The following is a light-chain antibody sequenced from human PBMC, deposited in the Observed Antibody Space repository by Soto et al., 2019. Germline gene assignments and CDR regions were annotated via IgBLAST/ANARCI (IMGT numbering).Light chain of an antibody. CDR1: SSNIGNNF. CDR3: AAWDDSLSGYVV. J-gene: IGLJ2*01. V-gene: IGLV1-47*01. Sequence: QSALTQPPSASGTPGQRVTISCSGSSSNIGNNFVYWYQQHPGTAPKLLIYRNNQRPSGVPDRFSGSKSGTSASLAISGLRSEDEADYHCAAWDDSLSGYVVFVGGTKVTVL. CDR2: RNN.